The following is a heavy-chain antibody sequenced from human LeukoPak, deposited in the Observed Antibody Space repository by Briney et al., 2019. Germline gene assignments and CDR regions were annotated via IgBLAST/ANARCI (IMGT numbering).Heavy chain of an antibody. V-gene: IGHV7-4-1*02. D-gene: IGHD3-3*01. J-gene: IGHJ3*01. CDR2: IDTNTGNP. CDR1: GYTFTYYA. CDR3: ARDGVGQDAFDF. Sequence: ASVKVSCKTSGYTFTYYAMNWVRQAPGQGLEWMGWIDTNTGNPTCAQGFTGRFVFSLDTSVSTAFLQITGLKAEDTAVYYCARDGVGQDAFDFWGQGTMVTVSS.